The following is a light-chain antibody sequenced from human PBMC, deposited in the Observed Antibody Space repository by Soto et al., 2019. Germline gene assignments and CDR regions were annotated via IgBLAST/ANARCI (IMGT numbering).Light chain of an antibody. J-gene: IGKJ2*01. CDR2: KAS. V-gene: IGKV1-5*03. CDR3: QQYNSYSYT. CDR1: QSISSW. Sequence: DIPMTQSPSPLSASVGDRVTITCRARQSISSWLAWYQQKPGKAPKLLIYKASSLESGVPSRFSGSGSGTEFTLTISSLQPDDFATYFCQQYNSYSYTFGQGTKLEIK.